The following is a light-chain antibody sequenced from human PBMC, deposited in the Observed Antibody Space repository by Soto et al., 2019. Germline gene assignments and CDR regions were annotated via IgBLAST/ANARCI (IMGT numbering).Light chain of an antibody. CDR1: QSVSSNY. CDR2: AAS. Sequence: EIVLTQSPGTLYLSPGERATLSCRASQSVSSNYLAWYQQKRGQAPRLLIYAASARATGIPDRFSGSGSGTDFTLTISRLEPEDFAVYFRQLYGISPPRYTFGQGTKLEIK. CDR3: QLYGISPPRYT. J-gene: IGKJ2*01. V-gene: IGKV3-20*01.